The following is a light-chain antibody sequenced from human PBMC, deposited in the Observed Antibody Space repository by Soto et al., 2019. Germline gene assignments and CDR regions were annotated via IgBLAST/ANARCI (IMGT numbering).Light chain of an antibody. V-gene: IGKV3-15*01. J-gene: IGKJ3*01. Sequence: EIVMTQSPATLSVSPGERATLSCRASQSVSSNFAWYQQKPGQAPRLLIYGASTRATGIPARFSGSGSGTEFTLTISSLPSEDFAVYYCQKYNNWPFSVGGGTKVDIK. CDR2: GAS. CDR1: QSVSSN. CDR3: QKYNNWPFS.